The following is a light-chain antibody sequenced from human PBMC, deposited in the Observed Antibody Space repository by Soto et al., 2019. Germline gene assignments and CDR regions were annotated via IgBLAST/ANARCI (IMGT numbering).Light chain of an antibody. Sequence: EIVLTQSPGTLSLSLGERATLSCRASQSVSSSFLAWFQQKPGQAPRLLIYGAFSRATGIPDRFSGSESGTDFTLGTDFTLTISRLEPEDLAVYFCQYYGTSPGTFGQGTKVEIK. J-gene: IGKJ1*01. CDR1: QSVSSSF. CDR2: GAF. CDR3: QYYGTSPGT. V-gene: IGKV3-20*01.